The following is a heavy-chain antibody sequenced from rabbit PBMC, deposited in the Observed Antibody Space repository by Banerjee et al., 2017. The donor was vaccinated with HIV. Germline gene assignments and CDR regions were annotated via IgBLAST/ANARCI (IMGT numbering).Heavy chain of an antibody. D-gene: IGHD4-1*01. CDR3: ARDLAGVIGWNFNL. V-gene: IGHV1S45*01. CDR2: IYGGSNGNT. Sequence: QEQLEESGGDLVKPEGSLTLTCTASGFSFSSSYYMWWVRQAPGKGLEWIACIYGGSNGNTYYANWAKGRFTISKTSSTTVTLQMTSLTAADTATYFCARDLAGVIGWNFNLWGPGTLVTVS. CDR1: GFSFSSSYY. J-gene: IGHJ4*01.